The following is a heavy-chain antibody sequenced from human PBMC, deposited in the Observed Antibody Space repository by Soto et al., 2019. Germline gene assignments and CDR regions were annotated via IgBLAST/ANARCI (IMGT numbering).Heavy chain of an antibody. Sequence: HVSFKASEYTFTSYFLLWVRHAPGQGLEWMGIINPSGGSTSYAQKFQGRVTMTRDTSTSTVYMELSSLRSEDTAVYYCARGFSMAVAGVDYWGQGTLVTVSS. CDR1: EYTFTSYF. CDR3: ARGFSMAVAGVDY. CDR2: INPSGGST. V-gene: IGHV1-46*01. J-gene: IGHJ4*02. D-gene: IGHD6-19*01.